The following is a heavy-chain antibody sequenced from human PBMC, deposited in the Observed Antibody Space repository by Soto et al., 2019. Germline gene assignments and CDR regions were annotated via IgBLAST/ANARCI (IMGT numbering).Heavy chain of an antibody. CDR3: ARALVDYYDSSGYPRFDY. CDR2: INSDGSST. D-gene: IGHD3-22*01. Sequence: GGSLRLSCAASGFTFSGYWMHWVRQAPGKGLVWVSRINSDGSSTSYADSVKGRFTISRDNAKNTLFLQMNSLRAEDTAVYYCARALVDYYDSSGYPRFDYWGQGTLVTFSS. V-gene: IGHV3-74*01. CDR1: GFTFSGYW. J-gene: IGHJ4*02.